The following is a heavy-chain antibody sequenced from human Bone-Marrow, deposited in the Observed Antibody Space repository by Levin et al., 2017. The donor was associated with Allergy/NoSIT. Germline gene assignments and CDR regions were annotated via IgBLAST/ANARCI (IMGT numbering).Heavy chain of an antibody. J-gene: IGHJ4*02. D-gene: IGHD5-24*01. CDR3: AREDGSTVDS. V-gene: IGHV4-31*03. CDR2: IYYSGST. CDR1: GGSISSGGYH. Sequence: SETLSLTCTVSGGSISSGGYHWSWIRQHAGKGLEWIGYIYYSGSTYYNPSLKSRAMISLDTSKNQFSLKVTSATAADAAAYYCAREDGSTVDSWGQGTLVTVSS.